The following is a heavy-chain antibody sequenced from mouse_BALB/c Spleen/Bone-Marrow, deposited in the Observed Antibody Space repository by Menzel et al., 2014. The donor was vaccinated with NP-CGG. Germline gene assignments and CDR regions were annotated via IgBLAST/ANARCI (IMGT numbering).Heavy chain of an antibody. CDR3: ARDVPLYDVGYFDY. CDR1: GFTFSSFG. D-gene: IGHD2-14*01. CDR2: ISSGSSTI. J-gene: IGHJ2*01. Sequence: EVHLVESGGGLVQPGESRKLSCAASGFTFSSFGMHWVRQAPEKGLEWVAYISSGSSTIYYADTVKGRFTISRDNPKNTLFLQMTSLRSEDTAMYYCARDVPLYDVGYFDYWGQGTTLTVSS. V-gene: IGHV5-17*02.